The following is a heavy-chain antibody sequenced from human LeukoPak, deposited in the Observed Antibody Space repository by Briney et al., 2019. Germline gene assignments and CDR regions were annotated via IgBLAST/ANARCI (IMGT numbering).Heavy chain of an antibody. CDR2: IYISGST. CDR1: GGSISNNY. Sequence: SETLSLTCTVSGGSISNNYWSWIRQPPGKGLEWIGYIYISGSTNYNPSLKSRVTISVDTSKNQFSLKLSSVTAADTAVYYCARIVWEFGDPFYYYYYYGMDVWGQGTTVTVSS. D-gene: IGHD3-10*01. J-gene: IGHJ6*02. V-gene: IGHV4-4*08. CDR3: ARIVWEFGDPFYYYYYYGMDV.